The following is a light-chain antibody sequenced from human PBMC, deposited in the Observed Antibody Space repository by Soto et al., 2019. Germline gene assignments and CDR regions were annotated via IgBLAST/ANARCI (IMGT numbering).Light chain of an antibody. Sequence: DIQMTQSPSTLSASVGDRVSITCRASQRIGSWLAWYQQKPGKVPKLLIYDASTLLSGVPSRFSGTGSGTEFTLSIASLQPDDFATYYCLHYYTYPLTFGQGTKVDIK. J-gene: IGKJ1*01. V-gene: IGKV1-5*01. CDR2: DAS. CDR3: LHYYTYPLT. CDR1: QRIGSW.